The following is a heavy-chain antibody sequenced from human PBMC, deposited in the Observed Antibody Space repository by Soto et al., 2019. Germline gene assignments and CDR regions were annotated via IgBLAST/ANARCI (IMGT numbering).Heavy chain of an antibody. J-gene: IGHJ5*02. Sequence: QITLKESGPTLVKPTQTLTLTCTFSGFSLSTSGVGVGWIRQPPGKALEWLALIYWDDDKRYSPSLKSRLTITKDTSKNQVVLTMTNMDPVDTATYYCAHSLIGYYYDSSGSNWFDPWGQGTLVTASS. CDR2: IYWDDDK. CDR3: AHSLIGYYYDSSGSNWFDP. D-gene: IGHD3-22*01. CDR1: GFSLSTSGVG. V-gene: IGHV2-5*02.